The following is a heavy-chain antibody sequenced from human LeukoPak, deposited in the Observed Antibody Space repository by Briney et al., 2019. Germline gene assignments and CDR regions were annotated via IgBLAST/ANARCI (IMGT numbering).Heavy chain of an antibody. CDR1: DDSFSSYY. Sequence: SETLSLTCAVSDDSFSSYYWTWIRQPPGKGLEWIGYISYIGRTNYNPSLKSRVTISIDTSKNQSSLTLTSVTAPDTAVYYCARDLVTVTKGFDTWGQGTMVSVSS. V-gene: IGHV4-59*01. CDR2: ISYIGRT. D-gene: IGHD4-17*01. J-gene: IGHJ3*02. CDR3: ARDLVTVTKGFDT.